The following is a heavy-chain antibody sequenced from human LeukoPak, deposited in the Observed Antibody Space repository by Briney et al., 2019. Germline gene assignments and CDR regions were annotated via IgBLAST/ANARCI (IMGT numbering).Heavy chain of an antibody. V-gene: IGHV4-59*11. CDR1: GGFMSGHY. Sequence: SETLSLTCNVSGGFMSGHYWTWIRQTPGKELEWIGCIFFSGSTNYNPSLKSRVTISVDASKNQFSLKLRSVTAADTAVYYCARAVSGSDYWFDPWGQGTLVTVSS. D-gene: IGHD5-12*01. CDR2: IFFSGST. J-gene: IGHJ5*02. CDR3: ARAVSGSDYWFDP.